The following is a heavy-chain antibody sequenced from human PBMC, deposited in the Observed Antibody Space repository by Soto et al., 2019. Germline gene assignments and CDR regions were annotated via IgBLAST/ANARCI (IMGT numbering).Heavy chain of an antibody. D-gene: IGHD1-20*01. Sequence: ASVKVSCKTSGYTFTNFGLSWVRQAPGQGLEWMGWISAYNGNTNYAQNFQGRVTMTEDTSTDTAYMELSSLRSEDTAVYYCATHNNWNQGSFDYWGQGTLVTVSS. CDR3: ATHNNWNQGSFDY. CDR1: GYTFTNFG. V-gene: IGHV1-18*01. CDR2: ISAYNGNT. J-gene: IGHJ4*02.